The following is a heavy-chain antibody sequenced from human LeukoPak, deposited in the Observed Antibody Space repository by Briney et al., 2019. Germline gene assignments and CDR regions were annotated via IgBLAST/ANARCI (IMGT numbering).Heavy chain of an antibody. J-gene: IGHJ5*02. CDR2: INWNGGST. CDR1: GFTFDDYG. V-gene: IGHV3-20*04. CDR3: ARSGSSWYGENNWFDP. Sequence: PGGSLRLSCAASGFTFDDYGMSWVRQAPGKGLEWVSGINWNGGSTGYADSVKGRFTISRDNAKNSLYLQMNSLRAEDTALYYCARSGSSWYGENNWFDPWGQGTLVTVSS. D-gene: IGHD6-13*01.